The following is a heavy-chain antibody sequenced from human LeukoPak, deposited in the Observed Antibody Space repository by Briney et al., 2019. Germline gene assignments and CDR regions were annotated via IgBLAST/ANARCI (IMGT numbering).Heavy chain of an antibody. J-gene: IGHJ4*02. V-gene: IGHV3-23*01. CDR3: AKALSERVVWRLRTVDY. Sequence: GGSLRLSCAASGFTFSSYAMTWVRQAPGKGLEWVSDISGSGDIIKYADSVKGRFTISRDNSKNTLYLQMNSLRAEDTAVYYCAKALSERVVWRLRTVDYWGQGTLVTVSS. D-gene: IGHD6-25*01. CDR2: ISGSGDII. CDR1: GFTFSSYA.